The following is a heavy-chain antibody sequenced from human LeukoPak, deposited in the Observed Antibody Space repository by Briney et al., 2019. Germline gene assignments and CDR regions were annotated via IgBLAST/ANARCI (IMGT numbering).Heavy chain of an antibody. Sequence: SETLSLTCTVSGGSISSYYWSWIRQPAGKGLEWIGRIYTSGSTNYNPSLKSRVTMSVDTSKNQFSLKLSSVTAADTAVYYCARGMRYYDILTGYYNGDWFDPWGQGTLVTVSS. CDR3: ARGMRYYDILTGYYNGDWFDP. V-gene: IGHV4-4*07. D-gene: IGHD3-9*01. CDR2: IYTSGST. CDR1: GGSISSYY. J-gene: IGHJ5*02.